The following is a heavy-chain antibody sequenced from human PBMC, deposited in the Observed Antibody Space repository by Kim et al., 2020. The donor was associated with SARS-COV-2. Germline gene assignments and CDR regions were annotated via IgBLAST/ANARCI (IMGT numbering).Heavy chain of an antibody. Sequence: GESLKISCKASGYTFTTYWIGWVRQMPGKGLEWMGLIYPGDSDTRYSPSFQGQVTISADKSITTVYLQWSSLKASDTAMYYCARRDSITSHYYLPYWGQGTLVTVSS. CDR2: IYPGDSDT. J-gene: IGHJ4*02. CDR3: ARRDSITSHYYLPY. D-gene: IGHD3-10*01. CDR1: GYTFTTYW. V-gene: IGHV5-51*01.